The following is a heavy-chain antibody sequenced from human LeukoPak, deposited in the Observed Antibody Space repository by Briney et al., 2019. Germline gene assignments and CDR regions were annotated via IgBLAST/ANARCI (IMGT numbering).Heavy chain of an antibody. D-gene: IGHD4-17*01. V-gene: IGHV3-48*03. CDR2: ISSSGSTT. CDR1: GFTFSSYE. Sequence: PGGSLRLSCAASGFTFSSYEMNWVRQAPGKGLEWVSYISSSGSTTYYADSVKGRFTISRDNAKNSLYLQMNSLRAEDTAVYYCARDEKGDYDYWGQGTLVTVSS. CDR3: ARDEKGDYDY. J-gene: IGHJ4*02.